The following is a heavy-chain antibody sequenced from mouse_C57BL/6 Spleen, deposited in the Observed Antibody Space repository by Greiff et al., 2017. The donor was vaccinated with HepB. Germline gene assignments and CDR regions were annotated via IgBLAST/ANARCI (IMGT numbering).Heavy chain of an antibody. V-gene: IGHV8-12*01. CDR1: GFSLSTSGMG. D-gene: IGHD1-1*01. Sequence: ESGPGILQSSQTLSLTCSFSGFSLSTSGMGVSWIRQPSGKGLEWLAHIYWDDDKRYNPSLKSRLTISKDTSRNQVFLKITSVDTADTATYYCARSTYYGSSVWFAYWGQGTLVTVSA. CDR2: IYWDDDK. J-gene: IGHJ3*01. CDR3: ARSTYYGSSVWFAY.